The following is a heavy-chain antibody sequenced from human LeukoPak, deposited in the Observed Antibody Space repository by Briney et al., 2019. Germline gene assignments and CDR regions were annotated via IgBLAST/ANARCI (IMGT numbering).Heavy chain of an antibody. D-gene: IGHD3-22*01. Sequence: PGGSLRLSCAASGFTFSDYYMNWIRQAPGKGLEWVSYISSSGSTIYYADSVKGRFTISRDNAKNSLYLQMNSLRAEDTAVYYCARVLSGTMIVVASGAFDIWGQGTMVTVSS. CDR1: GFTFSDYY. CDR3: ARVLSGTMIVVASGAFDI. V-gene: IGHV3-11*01. CDR2: ISSSGSTI. J-gene: IGHJ3*02.